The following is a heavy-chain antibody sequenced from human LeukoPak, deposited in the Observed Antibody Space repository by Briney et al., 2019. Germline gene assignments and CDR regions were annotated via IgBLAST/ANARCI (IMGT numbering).Heavy chain of an antibody. CDR2: ISGSGGST. V-gene: IGHV3-23*01. D-gene: IGHD2-15*01. J-gene: IGHJ4*02. CDR1: GFTFSSYA. CDR3: AKDRRPGIVVVVAATTGIFDY. Sequence: AGGSLRLSCAASGFTFSSYAMSWVRQAPGKGLKWVSAISGSGGSTYYADSVKGRFTISRDNSKNTLYLQMNSLRAEDTAVYYCAKDRRPGIVVVVAATTGIFDYWGQGTLVTVSS.